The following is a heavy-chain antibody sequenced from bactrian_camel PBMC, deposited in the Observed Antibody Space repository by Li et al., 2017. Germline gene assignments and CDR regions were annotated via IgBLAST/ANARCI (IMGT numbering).Heavy chain of an antibody. V-gene: IGHV3S40*01. Sequence: VQLVESGGGSVQPGGSLNLSCVITGDTYGRGYVGWFRQAPGKEREWVALTSIGGGASKYSDSVKGRFTISKDNAKNTLYLQMNSLKPEDSAMYYCATGWGCTEQAGINYWGQGTQVTVS. J-gene: IGHJ4*01. D-gene: IGHD6*01. CDR2: TSIGGGAS. CDR1: GDTYGRGY. CDR3: ATGWGCTEQAGINY.